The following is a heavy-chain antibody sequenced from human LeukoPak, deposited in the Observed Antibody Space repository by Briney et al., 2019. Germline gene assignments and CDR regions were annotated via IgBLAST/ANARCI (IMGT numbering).Heavy chain of an antibody. Sequence: ASVKVSCKASGYTFTNSYIHWVRQAPGQVLEWMGLINPDGGNTNYAQNFQCRVTLTRDTSTSTVYMELSGLRSEDTAIYYCARIRDGYNDAYDLWGQGTVVTVPS. CDR3: ARIRDGYNDAYDL. CDR1: GYTFTNSY. J-gene: IGHJ3*01. D-gene: IGHD5-24*01. CDR2: INPDGGNT. V-gene: IGHV1-46*01.